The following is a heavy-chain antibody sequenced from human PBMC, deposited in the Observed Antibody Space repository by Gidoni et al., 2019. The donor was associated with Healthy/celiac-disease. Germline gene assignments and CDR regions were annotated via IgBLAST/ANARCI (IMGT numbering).Heavy chain of an antibody. CDR2: ISWNSGSI. J-gene: IGHJ4*02. CDR3: AKDMVYRGIAAAEFDY. D-gene: IGHD6-13*01. V-gene: IGHV3-9*01. Sequence: EVQLVESGGGLVQPGRSLRLSCAASGFTFDDYAMHWVRQAPGKGLEWVSGISWNSGSIGYADSVKGRFTISRDNAKNSRYLQMNSLRAEDTALYYCAKDMVYRGIAAAEFDYWGQGTLVTVSS. CDR1: GFTFDDYA.